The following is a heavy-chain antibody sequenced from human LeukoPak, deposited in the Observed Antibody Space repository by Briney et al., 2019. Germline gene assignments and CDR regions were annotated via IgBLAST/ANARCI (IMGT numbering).Heavy chain of an antibody. D-gene: IGHD1-26*01. J-gene: IGHJ4*02. CDR3: ARRPSPYSGSNFDY. CDR1: GYSFTFYW. CDR2: IYPGDSDT. Sequence: GESLKISCKGSGYSFTFYWIGWVRQMPGKRLKWMGMIYPGDSDTRYSPSFHGQVTISDDKSINPAYLQWSSLKASDTVMYYCARRPSPYSGSNFDYWGQGSLVTVSS. V-gene: IGHV5-51*01.